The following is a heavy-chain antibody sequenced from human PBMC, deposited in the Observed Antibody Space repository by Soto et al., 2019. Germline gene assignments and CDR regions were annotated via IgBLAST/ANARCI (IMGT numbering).Heavy chain of an antibody. J-gene: IGHJ4*02. D-gene: IGHD4-17*01. CDR2: IYYSGST. V-gene: IGHV4-59*08. Sequence: SETLSLTCSVSDGSISSYYLNPTPPGKGLEWIGYIYYSGSTNYNPSLKSRVTISVDTSKNQLSLKLSSVTAADTAVYYCARRYGYYFDYWGQGTLVTVPQ. CDR1: DGSISSYY. CDR3: ARRYGYYFDY.